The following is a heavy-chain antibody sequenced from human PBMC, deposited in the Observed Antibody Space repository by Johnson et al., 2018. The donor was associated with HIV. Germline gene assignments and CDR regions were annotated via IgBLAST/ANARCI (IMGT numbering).Heavy chain of an antibody. J-gene: IGHJ3*02. V-gene: IGHV3-20*04. CDR1: GFTFDEYD. D-gene: IGHD3-10*01. Sequence: VQLVESGGGVARPGGSLRLSCEASGFTFDEYDMTWVRQAPGKGLEWVSGINWNGGTPGSADAVKGRFTISRDNSKNTLYLQMKSLRAEDTAVYYCAKDMVRGFWGDAFDIWGQGTIVTVSS. CDR3: AKDMVRGFWGDAFDI. CDR2: INWNGGTP.